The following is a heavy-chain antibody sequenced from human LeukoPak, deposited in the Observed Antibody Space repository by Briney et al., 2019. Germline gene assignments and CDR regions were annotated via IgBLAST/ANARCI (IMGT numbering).Heavy chain of an antibody. CDR1: GFTFSSYA. CDR2: ISGSGGST. Sequence: GGSLRLSCAASGFTFSSYAMSCVRQAPGKGLEWVSAISGSGGSTYYGDSVKGRFTISRDNSKNTLYLQMNSLRAEHTAVYYCAKPPYSSSWYDFDYWGQGTLVSVSS. D-gene: IGHD6-13*01. CDR3: AKPPYSSSWYDFDY. J-gene: IGHJ4*02. V-gene: IGHV3-23*01.